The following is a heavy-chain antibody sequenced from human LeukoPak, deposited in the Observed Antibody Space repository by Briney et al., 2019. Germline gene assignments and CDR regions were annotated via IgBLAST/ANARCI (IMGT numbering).Heavy chain of an antibody. Sequence: SETLSLTCAVYGGSFSGYYWSWIRQPPGKGLEWIGEINHSGSTNYNPSLKSRVTISLDTSKNQFSLKLSSVTAADTAVYYCARAARGGGSYYYYGMDVWGQGTTVTVSS. CDR2: INHSGST. D-gene: IGHD2-15*01. J-gene: IGHJ6*02. CDR1: GGSFSGYY. V-gene: IGHV4-34*01. CDR3: ARAARGGGSYYYYGMDV.